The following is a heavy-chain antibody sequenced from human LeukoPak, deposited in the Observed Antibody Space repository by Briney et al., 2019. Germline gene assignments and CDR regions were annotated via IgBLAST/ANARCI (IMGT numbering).Heavy chain of an antibody. CDR3: ARTTSMNYVGDAFHI. D-gene: IGHD1-7*01. CDR2: INSDGSGT. CDR1: GFHYSSYW. J-gene: IGHJ3*02. Sequence: PGGSLRLSYAASGFHYSSYWFHWVRQAPAKGLAWVSRINSDGSGTTYADSVKGRFTISRDNSKSTLFLQMISLRAEDTALYYCARTTSMNYVGDAFHIWGQGRMVTVSS. V-gene: IGHV3-74*01.